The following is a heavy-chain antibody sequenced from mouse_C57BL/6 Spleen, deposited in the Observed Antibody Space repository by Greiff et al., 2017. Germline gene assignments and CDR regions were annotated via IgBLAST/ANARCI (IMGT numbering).Heavy chain of an antibody. V-gene: IGHV14-1*01. CDR1: GFNIKDYY. J-gene: IGHJ1*03. CDR3: APYGNYGYFDV. D-gene: IGHD2-1*01. Sequence: VQLQQSGAELVRPGASVKLSCTASGFNIKDYYMHWVKQRPEQGLEWIGRIDPEDGDTEYAPKFQGKATMTADTSSNTAYLQLSSLTSEDTAVYYCAPYGNYGYFDVWGTGTTVTVSS. CDR2: IDPEDGDT.